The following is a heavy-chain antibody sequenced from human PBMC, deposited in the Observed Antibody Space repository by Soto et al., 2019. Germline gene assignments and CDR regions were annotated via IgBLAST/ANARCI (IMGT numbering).Heavy chain of an antibody. CDR3: ARRCYYSSIDV. Sequence: AAGKFSWKTSGYTFTSYYMHWVRQAPGQGLEWMGIINPNGGSTSYAQKLQGRVTMTTDTSTSTAHMELRSLRSEKTAVYYCARRCYYSSIDVWG. CDR2: INPNGGST. V-gene: IGHV1-46*01. CDR1: GYTFTSYY. J-gene: IGHJ6*02.